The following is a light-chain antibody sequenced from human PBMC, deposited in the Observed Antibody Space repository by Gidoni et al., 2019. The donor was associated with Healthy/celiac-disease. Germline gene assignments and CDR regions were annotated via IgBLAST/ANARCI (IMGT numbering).Light chain of an antibody. CDR2: GAS. CDR3: QQYGSSPKT. J-gene: IGKJ1*01. V-gene: IGKV3-20*01. CDR1: QRVSSSY. Sequence: EIVLTHSPGTLSLSPGERATLSCRASQRVSSSYLAWYQQKPGQAPRLLIYGASSRATGIPDRFSGSGSGTDFTLTISRLEPEDFAGYYCQQYGSSPKTFGQGTKVEIK.